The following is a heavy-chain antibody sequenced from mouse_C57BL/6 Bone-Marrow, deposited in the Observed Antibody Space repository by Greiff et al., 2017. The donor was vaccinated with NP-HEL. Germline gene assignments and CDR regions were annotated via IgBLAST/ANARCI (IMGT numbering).Heavy chain of an antibody. D-gene: IGHD1-1*01. CDR3: ARQILGITTVVAPFAY. CDR1: GFTFSSYG. CDR2: ISSGGSYT. Sequence: EVKLMESGGDLVKPGGSLKLSCAASGFTFSSYGMSWVRQTPDKRLEWVATISSGGSYTYYPDSVKGRFTISRDNAKNTLYLQMSSLKSEDTAMYYCARQILGITTVVAPFAYWGQGTLVTVSA. J-gene: IGHJ3*01. V-gene: IGHV5-6*01.